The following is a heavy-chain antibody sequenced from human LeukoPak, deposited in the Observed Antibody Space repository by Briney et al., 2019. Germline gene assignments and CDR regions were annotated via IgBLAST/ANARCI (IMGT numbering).Heavy chain of an antibody. Sequence: GGSLRLSCAASGFTFSSYAMHWVRQAPGKGLEYVSAISSNGGSTYYANSVKGRFTISRDNSKNTLYLQMGSLRAEDMAVYYCARGETGAHAFDIWGQGTMVTVSS. CDR2: ISSNGGST. CDR1: GFTFSSYA. D-gene: IGHD3-10*01. CDR3: ARGETGAHAFDI. J-gene: IGHJ3*02. V-gene: IGHV3-64*01.